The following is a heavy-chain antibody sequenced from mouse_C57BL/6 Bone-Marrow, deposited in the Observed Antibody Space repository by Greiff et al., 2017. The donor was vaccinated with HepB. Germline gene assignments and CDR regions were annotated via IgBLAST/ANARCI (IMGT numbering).Heavy chain of an antibody. CDR2: IDPSDSYT. V-gene: IGHV1-50*01. CDR3: ARESYYYGSSYVPLAY. J-gene: IGHJ3*01. CDR1: GYTFTSYW. Sequence: QVQLQQPGAELVKPGASVKLSCKASGYTFTSYWMQWVKQRPGQGLEWIGEIDPSDSYTNYNQKFKGKATLTVDTSSSTAYMQLSSLTAEDSAVYYCARESYYYGSSYVPLAYWGQGTLVTVSA. D-gene: IGHD1-1*01.